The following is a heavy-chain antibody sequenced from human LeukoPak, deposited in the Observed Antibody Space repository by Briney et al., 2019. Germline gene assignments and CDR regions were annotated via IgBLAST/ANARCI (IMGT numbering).Heavy chain of an antibody. J-gene: IGHJ5*02. Sequence: ASVKVSCKASGYTFTSYYMHWVRQAPGQGLEWMGIINPSGGSTSYAQKFQGRVTMTRDTSTSTVYMELSSLRSEDTAVYYCARERNGRAVAGTSSWFDPWGQGTLVTVSS. CDR3: ARERNGRAVAGTSSWFDP. CDR1: GYTFTSYY. D-gene: IGHD6-19*01. V-gene: IGHV1-46*01. CDR2: INPSGGST.